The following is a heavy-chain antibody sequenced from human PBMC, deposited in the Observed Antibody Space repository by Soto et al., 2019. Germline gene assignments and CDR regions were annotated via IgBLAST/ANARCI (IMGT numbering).Heavy chain of an antibody. V-gene: IGHV4-39*01. D-gene: IGHD3-22*01. CDR1: GGSISSSSYY. CDR3: ASSVVTSSVRWFDP. Sequence: SETLSLTCTVSGGSISSSSYYWGWIRQPPGKGLEWIGSIYYSGSTYYNPSLKSRVTISVDTSKNQFSLKLSSVTAADTAVYYCASSVVTSSVRWFDPWGQGTLVTVSS. CDR2: IYYSGST. J-gene: IGHJ5*02.